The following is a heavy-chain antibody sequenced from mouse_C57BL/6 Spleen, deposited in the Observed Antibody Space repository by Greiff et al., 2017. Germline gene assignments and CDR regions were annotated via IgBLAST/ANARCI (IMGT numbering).Heavy chain of an antibody. CDR2: IHPSDSDT. Sequence: QVQLQQPGAELVKPGASAKVSCKASGYTFTSYWMHWVKQRPGQGLEWIGRIHPSDSDTNYNQKFKGKATLTVDKYSSTAYMQLSSLTSEDSAVXYCAMDGYYVGIYFDYWGQGTTLTVSS. V-gene: IGHV1-74*01. D-gene: IGHD2-3*01. J-gene: IGHJ2*01. CDR3: AMDGYYVGIYFDY. CDR1: GYTFTSYW.